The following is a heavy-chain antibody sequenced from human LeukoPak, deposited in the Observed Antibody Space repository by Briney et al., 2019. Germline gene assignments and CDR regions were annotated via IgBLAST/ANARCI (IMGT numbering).Heavy chain of an antibody. V-gene: IGHV1-18*01. CDR2: ISAYNGNT. D-gene: IGHD6-19*01. CDR1: GYTFTSYG. CDR3: ARGSYSSGWMVRTYYYYYGMDV. J-gene: IGHJ6*02. Sequence: ASVNVSCKASGYTFTSYGISWVRQAPGQGLEWMGWISAYNGNTNYAQKLQGRVTMTTDTSTSTAYMELRSLRSDDTAVYYCARGSYSSGWMVRTYYYYYGMDVWGQGTTVTVSS.